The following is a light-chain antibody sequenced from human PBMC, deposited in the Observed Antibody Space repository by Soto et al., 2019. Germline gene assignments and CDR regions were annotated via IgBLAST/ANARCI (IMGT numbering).Light chain of an antibody. CDR3: QQYDKFPSLT. Sequence: EMVMTQSPATLSVSPGERATLSCRASQSVSSNLAWYQQQPGQAPRLLIYDASTRATGIPARFSGSGSGTEFTLTISSLQSEDFALYYCQQYDKFPSLTFGGGTKVEIK. J-gene: IGKJ4*01. CDR1: QSVSSN. V-gene: IGKV3-15*01. CDR2: DAS.